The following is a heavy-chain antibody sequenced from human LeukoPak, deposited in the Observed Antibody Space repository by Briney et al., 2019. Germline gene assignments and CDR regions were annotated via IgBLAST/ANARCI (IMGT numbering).Heavy chain of an antibody. V-gene: IGHV3-30-3*01. CDR1: GFAFSSYA. D-gene: IGHD3-10*01. J-gene: IGHJ5*02. CDR3: AREFRLDHYSSRSLGEFDP. Sequence: PGGSLRLSCAASGFAFSSYAMYWVRQAPGKGLEWVAVISYDESNKYYADSLEGRFTISRDNSKNTLYLQMNRLRAEDTAVYYCAREFRLDHYSSRSLGEFDPWGQGTLVTVSS. CDR2: ISYDESNK.